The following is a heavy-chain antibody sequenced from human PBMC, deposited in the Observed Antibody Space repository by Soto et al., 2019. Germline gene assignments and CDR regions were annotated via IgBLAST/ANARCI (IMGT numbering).Heavy chain of an antibody. D-gene: IGHD6-19*01. CDR1: GFTFSSYA. J-gene: IGHJ4*02. CDR2: ISGSGGST. V-gene: IGHV3-23*01. Sequence: GGSLRLSCAASGFTFSSYAMSWVRQAPGKGLEWVSAISGSGGSTYYADSVKGRFTISRDNSKNTLYLQMNSLRAEDTAVYYCAKATPDSSGWYWGYYFDYWGQGTLVTVSS. CDR3: AKATPDSSGWYWGYYFDY.